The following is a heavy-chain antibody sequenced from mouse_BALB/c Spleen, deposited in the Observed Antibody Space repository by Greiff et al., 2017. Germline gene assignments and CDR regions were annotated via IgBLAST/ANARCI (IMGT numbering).Heavy chain of an antibody. Sequence: EVQVEESGGGLVKPGGSLKLSCAASGFTFSDYYMYWVRQTPEKRLEWVATISDGGSYTYYPDSVKGRFTISRDNAKNNLYLQMSSLKSEDTAMYYCARSYRYYAMDYWGQGTSVTVSS. J-gene: IGHJ4*01. CDR2: ISDGGSYT. CDR3: ARSYRYYAMDY. CDR1: GFTFSDYY. V-gene: IGHV5-4*02. D-gene: IGHD2-14*01.